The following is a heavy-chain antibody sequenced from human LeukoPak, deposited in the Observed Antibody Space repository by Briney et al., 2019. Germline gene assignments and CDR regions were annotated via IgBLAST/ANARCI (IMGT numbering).Heavy chain of an antibody. V-gene: IGHV4-30-2*01. CDR3: AREGGAAAGLDY. J-gene: IGHJ4*02. CDR1: GGSISSGGYY. D-gene: IGHD6-13*01. CDR2: IYHSGST. Sequence: PSETLSLTCTVSGGSISSGGYYWSWIRQPPGKGLEWIGYIYHSGSTYYNPSLKSRVTISVDKSKNQFSLKLSSVTAADTAVYYCAREGGAAAGLDYWGQGTLVTVSS.